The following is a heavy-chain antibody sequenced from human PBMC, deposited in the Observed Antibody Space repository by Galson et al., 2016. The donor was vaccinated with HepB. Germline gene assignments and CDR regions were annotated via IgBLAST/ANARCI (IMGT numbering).Heavy chain of an antibody. D-gene: IGHD3-3*01. CDR2: ISYDGRSQ. CDR3: VRDLGVVIMYWFDP. V-gene: IGHV3-30*04. J-gene: IGHJ5*02. CDR1: VFSFSTYA. Sequence: SLRLSCAASVFSFSTYAMHWVRQAPGKGLEWVAVISYDGRSQYYGDSMKGRFTISRDNSKNTLYLQMNSLRAEETAVYYCVRDLGVVIMYWFDPWGQGTLVSVSS.